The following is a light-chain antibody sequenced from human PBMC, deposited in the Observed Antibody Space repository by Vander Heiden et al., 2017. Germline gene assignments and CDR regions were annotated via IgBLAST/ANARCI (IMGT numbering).Light chain of an antibody. J-gene: IGKJ2*01. CDR2: DAT. V-gene: IGKV3-11*01. CDR3: QQRSNYLYT. Sequence: EIVLTQSPATLSLSPGARATLSCRASQSVRSYLAWYQQKPGQAPRLLIYDATNRATGIPARFSGSGSGTDFTLTISSLEPEDFAVYYCQQRSNYLYTFGQGTKLEIK. CDR1: QSVRSY.